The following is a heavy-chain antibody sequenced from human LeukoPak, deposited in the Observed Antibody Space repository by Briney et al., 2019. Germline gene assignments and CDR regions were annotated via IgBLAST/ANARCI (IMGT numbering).Heavy chain of an antibody. Sequence: GGSLRLSCAASGFTFSSYGMHWVRQAPGKWLEWVAFIRYDGSNKYYADPVKGLFTISRDNSKNTLYLQMNSLRAEDTAVYYCAKDYSHLWFGELSHWGQGTLVTVSS. V-gene: IGHV3-30*02. CDR3: AKDYSHLWFGELSH. CDR2: IRYDGSNK. D-gene: IGHD3-10*01. CDR1: GFTFSSYG. J-gene: IGHJ4*02.